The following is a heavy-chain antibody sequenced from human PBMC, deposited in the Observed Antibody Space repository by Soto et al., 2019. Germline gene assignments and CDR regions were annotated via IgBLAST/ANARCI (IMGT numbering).Heavy chain of an antibody. CDR3: ARYGYSPSARFFDY. D-gene: IGHD5-12*01. Sequence: PSETLSLTCTVPGHSIRSGFYYWGWIRQPPGKRLEGIGSIFHSGSAYYNPSLKNRFTISVDTSKNQLSLQLSSVTASDTAMYYCARYGYSPSARFFDYWGQGSLVTVSS. CDR2: IFHSGSA. V-gene: IGHV4-38-2*02. J-gene: IGHJ4*02. CDR1: GHSIRSGFYY.